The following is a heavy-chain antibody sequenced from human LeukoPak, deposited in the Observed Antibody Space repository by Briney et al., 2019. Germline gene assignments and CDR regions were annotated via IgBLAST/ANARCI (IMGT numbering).Heavy chain of an antibody. CDR1: GFTFSNYA. CDR3: AKYFISNWSPPSDY. J-gene: IGHJ4*02. V-gene: IGHV3-23*01. Sequence: GGSLRLSCAASGFTFSNYAMSWVRQAPGKGLEWVSAISESGGSTYYADSVKGRFTISRDNSKNTLYLHLNSLGAEDTAVYYCAKYFISNWSPPSDYWGQGTLVTVSS. D-gene: IGHD6-13*01. CDR2: ISESGGST.